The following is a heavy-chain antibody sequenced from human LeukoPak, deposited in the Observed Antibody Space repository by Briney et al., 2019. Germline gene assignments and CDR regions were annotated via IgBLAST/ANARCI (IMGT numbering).Heavy chain of an antibody. CDR1: GGSISSGGYY. D-gene: IGHD1-1*01. CDR3: AAERLKANIDY. V-gene: IGHV4-31*03. Sequence: PSETLSLTCTVSGGSISSGGYYWTWIRQHPGKGLEWIGYIYYSGNTYYNPSLKSRVNISVDTSKNQFSLKLNSVTAADTAVYYCAAERLKANIDYWGQGTLVTVSS. CDR2: IYYSGNT. J-gene: IGHJ4*02.